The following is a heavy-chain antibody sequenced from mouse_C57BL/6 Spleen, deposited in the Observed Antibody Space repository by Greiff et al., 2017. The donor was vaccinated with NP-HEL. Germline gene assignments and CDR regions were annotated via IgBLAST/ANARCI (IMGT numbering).Heavy chain of an antibody. CDR3: TKKDSSGYKFAY. CDR1: GFNIKDYY. V-gene: IGHV14-1*01. Sequence: VHVKQSGAELVRPGASVKLSCTASGFNIKDYYMHWVKQRPEQGLEWIGRIDPEDGDTESAPKFQGKATMTADTSSNTAYLQLSSLTSEDTAVYYCTKKDSSGYKFAYWGQGTLVTVSA. CDR2: IDPEDGDT. D-gene: IGHD3-2*02. J-gene: IGHJ3*01.